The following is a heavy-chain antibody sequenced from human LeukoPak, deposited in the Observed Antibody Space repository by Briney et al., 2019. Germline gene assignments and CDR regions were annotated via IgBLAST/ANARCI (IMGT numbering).Heavy chain of an antibody. CDR3: ARDKGLTAAGKGVLDY. CDR2: INPSGGST. D-gene: IGHD6-13*01. CDR1: GYTFTSSY. Sequence: GASVKVSCKASGYTFTSSYMHWVRQASGQGLEWMGIINPSGGSTSYAQKLQGRVTMTRDTSTSTVYMELSSLRSEDTAVYYCARDKGLTAAGKGVLDYWGQGTLVTVSS. V-gene: IGHV1-46*01. J-gene: IGHJ4*02.